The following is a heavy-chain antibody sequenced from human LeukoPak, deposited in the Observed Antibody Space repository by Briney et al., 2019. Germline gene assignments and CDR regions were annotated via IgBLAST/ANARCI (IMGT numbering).Heavy chain of an antibody. Sequence: ASVKVSCKASGYTFTSNYIHWVRQAPGQGLEWMGMIYPRDGSTSYAQKFQGRVTMTEDTSTDTAYMELSSLRSEDTAVYYCAIGSGGDYWGQGTLVTVSS. CDR1: GYTFTSNY. D-gene: IGHD6-19*01. CDR3: AIGSGGDY. J-gene: IGHJ4*02. CDR2: IYPRDGST. V-gene: IGHV1-46*01.